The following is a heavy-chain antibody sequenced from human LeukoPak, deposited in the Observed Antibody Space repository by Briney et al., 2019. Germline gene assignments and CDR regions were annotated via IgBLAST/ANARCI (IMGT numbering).Heavy chain of an antibody. J-gene: IGHJ4*02. CDR1: GFTVSSYY. CDR2: IYSGGSI. D-gene: IGHD2-21*01. CDR3: QVSDTDSFDY. V-gene: IGHV3-53*01. Sequence: GGSLRLSCAASGFTVSSYYLSWVRRAPGKGLEWVSVIYSGGSIYYADSVKGRFTISRDSSESMLYLEMSSLRAEDTAVYYCQVSDTDSFDYWGQGTLVTVSS.